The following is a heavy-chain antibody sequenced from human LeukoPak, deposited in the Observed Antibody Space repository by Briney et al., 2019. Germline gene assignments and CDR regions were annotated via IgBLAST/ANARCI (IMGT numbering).Heavy chain of an antibody. CDR1: GFTVSTNY. J-gene: IGHJ4*02. Sequence: GGSLRLSCAASGFTVSTNYMSWVRQAPGKGLEWVSVIYSGGSTYYADSVKGRFTFSRDNSKNTLYLQMNSLRAEDTAVYYCARDNHFGRVDYWGQGTLVTVSS. D-gene: IGHD3-10*01. CDR2: IYSGGST. V-gene: IGHV3-66*01. CDR3: ARDNHFGRVDY.